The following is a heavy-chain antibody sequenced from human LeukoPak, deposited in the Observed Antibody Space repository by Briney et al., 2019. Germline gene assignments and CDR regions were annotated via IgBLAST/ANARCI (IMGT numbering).Heavy chain of an antibody. Sequence: PSETLSLTCTVSGGSISSYYWSWIRQPAGKGLEWIGRIYTSGSTNYNPSLKCRVTMSLDTSKSQFSLKLSSVTAADTAVYYCAREQRDTAMSRGLDYWGQGTLVTVSS. CDR1: GGSISSYY. CDR3: AREQRDTAMSRGLDY. CDR2: IYTSGST. V-gene: IGHV4-4*07. J-gene: IGHJ4*02. D-gene: IGHD5-18*01.